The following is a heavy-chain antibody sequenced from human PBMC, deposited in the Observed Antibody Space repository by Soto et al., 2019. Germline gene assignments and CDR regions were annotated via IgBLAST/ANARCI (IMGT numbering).Heavy chain of an antibody. CDR2: IIPIFGTA. V-gene: IGHV1-69*06. J-gene: IGHJ5*02. Sequence: QVQLVQSGAEVKKPGSSVKVSCKASGGTFSSYAISWVRQAPGQGLEWMGGIIPIFGTANYAQKFQGRVTITADKSTNTAYRELSSLRSEDTAVYYCARGGRGYSYGPTYNWFDPWGQGTLVTVSS. CDR1: GGTFSSYA. D-gene: IGHD5-18*01. CDR3: ARGGRGYSYGPTYNWFDP.